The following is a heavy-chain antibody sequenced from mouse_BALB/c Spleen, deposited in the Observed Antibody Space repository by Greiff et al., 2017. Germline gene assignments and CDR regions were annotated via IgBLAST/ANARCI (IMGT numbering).Heavy chain of an antibody. CDR3: ARSGYAPFYAMDY. J-gene: IGHJ4*01. D-gene: IGHD2-10*02. V-gene: IGHV5-17*02. Sequence: EVKLMESGGGLVQPGGSRKLSCAASGFTFSSFGMHWVRQAPEKGLEWVAYISSGSSTIYYADTVKGRFTISRDNPKNTLFLQMTSLRSEDTAMYYCARSGYAPFYAMDYWGQGTSVTVSS. CDR1: GFTFSSFG. CDR2: ISSGSSTI.